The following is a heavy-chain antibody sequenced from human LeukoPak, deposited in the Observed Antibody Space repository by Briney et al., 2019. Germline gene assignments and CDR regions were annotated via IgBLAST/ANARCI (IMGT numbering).Heavy chain of an antibody. J-gene: IGHJ6*02. D-gene: IGHD3-9*01. Sequence: ASVKVACKASGYTFTGYYMHWVRQAPGQGLEWMGWINPNSGGTNYAQKFQGRVTMTRDTSISTAYMELSRLRSDDPAVYYCARGGLRYFDWLLDPYYYYGMDVWGQGTTVTVSS. V-gene: IGHV1-2*02. CDR3: ARGGLRYFDWLLDPYYYYGMDV. CDR2: INPNSGGT. CDR1: GYTFTGYY.